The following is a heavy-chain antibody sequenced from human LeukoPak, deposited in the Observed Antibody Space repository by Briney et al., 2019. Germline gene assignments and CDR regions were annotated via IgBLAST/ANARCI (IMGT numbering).Heavy chain of an antibody. CDR3: ARRDGRAFDI. D-gene: IGHD2-21*02. CDR2: IYPADSDT. J-gene: IGHJ3*02. CDR1: GYGFNIYW. V-gene: IGHV5-51*01. Sequence: GESLKISCKGSGYGFNIYWIGWVRQMPGKGLEWMGIIYPADSDTRYSPSFQGQVTISADKSISTAYLQWSSLKASDTAMYYCARRDGRAFDIWGQGTTVIVSS.